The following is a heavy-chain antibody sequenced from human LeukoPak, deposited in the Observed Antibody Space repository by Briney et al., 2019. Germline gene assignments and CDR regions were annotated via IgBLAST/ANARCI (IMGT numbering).Heavy chain of an antibody. J-gene: IGHJ4*02. V-gene: IGHV3-23*01. CDR2: ISGSGSTT. D-gene: IGHD6-19*01. CDR3: AVSSGLYAAFDY. Sequence: GGSLRLSCAASGVTFSSYAMSWVPQAPGKGLEWVSAISGSGSTTHYADSVKGRFTISRDNSKNSLSLQMNSLRAEDTATYYCAVSSGLYAAFDYWGQGTLVTVSS. CDR1: GVTFSSYA.